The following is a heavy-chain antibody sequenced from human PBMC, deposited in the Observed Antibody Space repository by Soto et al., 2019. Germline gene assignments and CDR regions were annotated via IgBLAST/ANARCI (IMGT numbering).Heavy chain of an antibody. CDR1: GYTFTGYY. CDR3: AVLRGQQQLVRAFEI. J-gene: IGHJ3*02. D-gene: IGHD6-13*01. CDR2: INPNSGGT. Sequence: SSVKVSCKASGYTFTGYYMHWVRQAPGQGLEWMGWINPNSGGTNYAQKFQGWVTMTRDTSISTAYMELSRLRSDDTAVYYCAVLRGQQQLVRAFEIWGQGTMVTVSS. V-gene: IGHV1-2*04.